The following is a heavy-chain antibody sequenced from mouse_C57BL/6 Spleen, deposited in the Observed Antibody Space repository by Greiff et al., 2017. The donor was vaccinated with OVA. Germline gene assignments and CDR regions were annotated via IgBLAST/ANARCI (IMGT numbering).Heavy chain of an antibody. V-gene: IGHV1-42*01. Sequence: VHVKQSGPELVKPGASVKISCKASGYSFTGYYMNWVKQSPEKSLEWIGEIIPSTGGTTYNQKFKAKATFTVDKSSSTAYMQLKSLTSEDSAVYYCARGDSNFWYFDVWGTGTTVTVSS. CDR3: ARGDSNFWYFDV. CDR2: IIPSTGGT. CDR1: GYSFTGYY. J-gene: IGHJ1*03. D-gene: IGHD2-5*01.